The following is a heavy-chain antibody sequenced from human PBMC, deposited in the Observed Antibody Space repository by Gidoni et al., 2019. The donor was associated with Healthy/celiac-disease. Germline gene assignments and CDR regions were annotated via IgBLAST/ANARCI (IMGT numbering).Heavy chain of an antibody. CDR2: ISAYNHNT. V-gene: IGHV1-18*01. D-gene: IGHD1-1*01. J-gene: IGHJ4*02. CDR3: ARDSPLMNLLDVDY. CDR1: GYTFTNFG. Sequence: GAEVKKPGASVKVSCKASGYTFTNFGVSWVRQAPGQGLEWMGWISAYNHNTNYAQKFQGRVSMTTDTSTSTAYMELRSLRSDDTAMYYCARDSPLMNLLDVDYWGQGTLVTVSS.